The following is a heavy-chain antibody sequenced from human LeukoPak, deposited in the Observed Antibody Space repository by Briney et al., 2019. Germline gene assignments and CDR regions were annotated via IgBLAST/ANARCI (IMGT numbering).Heavy chain of an antibody. V-gene: IGHV4-59*01. J-gene: IGHJ5*02. D-gene: IGHD6-19*01. CDR2: IYYSGST. Sequence: SETLSLTCTVSGGSISSYYWSWIRQPPGKGLEWIGYIYYSGSTNYNPSLKSRVTISVDTSKNQFSLKLSSVTAADTAVYYCARDRIAVAGDNWLDPWGLGTLVTVSS. CDR1: GGSISSYY. CDR3: ARDRIAVAGDNWLDP.